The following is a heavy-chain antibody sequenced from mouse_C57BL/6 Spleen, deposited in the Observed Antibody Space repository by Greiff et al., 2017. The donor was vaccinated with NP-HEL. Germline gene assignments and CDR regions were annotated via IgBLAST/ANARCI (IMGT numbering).Heavy chain of an antibody. CDR1: GFTFSNYW. J-gene: IGHJ4*01. V-gene: IGHV6-3*01. CDR2: IRLKSDNYAT. CDR3: TDSNYVDYAMDY. D-gene: IGHD2-5*01. Sequence: DVMLVESGGGLVQPGGSMKLSCVASGFTFSNYWMNWVRQSPEKGLEWVAQIRLKSDNYATHYAESVKGRFTISRDDSKSSVYLQMNNLRAEDTGIYYCTDSNYVDYAMDYWGQGTSVTVSS.